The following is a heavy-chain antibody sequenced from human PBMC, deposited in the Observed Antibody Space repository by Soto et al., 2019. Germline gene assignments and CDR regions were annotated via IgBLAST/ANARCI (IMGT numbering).Heavy chain of an antibody. D-gene: IGHD1-26*01. Sequence: VQLVESGGGLVQPGGSLRLSCEASGFTFSDHHIDWVRQAPGKGLEWVGRSRNKAKSYTTEYDASVKDRFTISRDDSKSSLFLQMHSLKIEDTAMYYCVRDDSRGSSSAFDIWGQGTMVTVSS. J-gene: IGHJ3*02. V-gene: IGHV3-72*01. CDR3: VRDDSRGSSSAFDI. CDR2: SRNKAKSYTT. CDR1: GFTFSDHH.